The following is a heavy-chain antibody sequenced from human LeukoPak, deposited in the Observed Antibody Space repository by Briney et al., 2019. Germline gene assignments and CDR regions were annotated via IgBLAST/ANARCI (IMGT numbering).Heavy chain of an antibody. J-gene: IGHJ4*02. D-gene: IGHD2-15*01. Sequence: SETLSLTCTVSGGSISSSDYYWSWIRQHPGKGLEWIGYIHYSGSTYYNPSLKSRVTISVDTSKKQSSLNLSSVTAADMAVYYCARVGVAAKSSRYFDYWGQGTLVTVSS. CDR1: GGSISSSDYY. CDR3: ARVGVAAKSSRYFDY. V-gene: IGHV4-31*03. CDR2: IHYSGST.